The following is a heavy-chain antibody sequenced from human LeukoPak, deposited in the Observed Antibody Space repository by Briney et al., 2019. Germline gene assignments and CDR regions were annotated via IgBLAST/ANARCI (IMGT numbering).Heavy chain of an antibody. Sequence: ASVKVSCKASEYTFTAYYLHWVRQAPGQGLEWMGWINPNSGGTKSAQKFQGRVTMTRDTSISTAYMELSRLRSDDTAVYYCARDLITFGGANPSLPPLYYMDVWGKGTTVTVSS. J-gene: IGHJ6*03. D-gene: IGHD3-16*01. CDR3: ARDLITFGGANPSLPPLYYMDV. CDR2: INPNSGGT. CDR1: EYTFTAYY. V-gene: IGHV1-2*02.